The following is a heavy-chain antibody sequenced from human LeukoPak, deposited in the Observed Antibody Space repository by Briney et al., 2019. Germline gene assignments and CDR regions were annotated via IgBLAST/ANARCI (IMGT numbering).Heavy chain of an antibody. J-gene: IGHJ5*02. V-gene: IGHV3-48*04. D-gene: IGHD6-6*01. CDR3: ARPTARLGWFDP. CDR1: GFTFSSYA. CDR2: ISSSGSTI. Sequence: GGTLRLSCAASGFTFSSYAMSWVRQAPGKGLEWVSYISSSGSTIYYADSVKGRFTISRDNAKNSLYLQMNSLRAEDTAVYYCARPTARLGWFDPWGQGTLVTVSS.